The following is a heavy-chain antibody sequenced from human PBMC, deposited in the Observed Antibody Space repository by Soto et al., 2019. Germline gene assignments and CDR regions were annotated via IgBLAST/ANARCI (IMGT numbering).Heavy chain of an antibody. D-gene: IGHD6-6*01. V-gene: IGHV1-69*02. Sequence: QVQLVQSGAAVKKPGSSVKVSCEASGGTVSAYTINWVRQAPGQGLEWMGRINSILDISNYAQKFQGRLTIIADISTSTTYMARMNLRSEDTATYYCERENGPSSLEYWGQGTLVTVTS. CDR2: INSILDIS. CDR3: ERENGPSSLEY. CDR1: GGTVSAYT. J-gene: IGHJ4*02.